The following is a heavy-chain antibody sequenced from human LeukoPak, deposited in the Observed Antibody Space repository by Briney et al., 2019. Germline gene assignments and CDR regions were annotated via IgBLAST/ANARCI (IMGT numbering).Heavy chain of an antibody. CDR2: IYASGST. Sequence: NPSQTLSLTCTVSGGSINSGNYYWRWIRQPAGKRLEWIGRIYASGSTDYNPSLKSRVTISVDTSRNQFSLRLSAVTAADTAVYYCARDSIYGYDYWGQGTLVTVSS. D-gene: IGHD2/OR15-2a*01. CDR1: GGSINSGNYY. J-gene: IGHJ4*02. V-gene: IGHV4-61*02. CDR3: ARDSIYGYDY.